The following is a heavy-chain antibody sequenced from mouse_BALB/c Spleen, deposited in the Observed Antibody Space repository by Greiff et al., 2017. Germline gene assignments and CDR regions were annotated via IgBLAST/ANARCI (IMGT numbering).Heavy chain of an antibody. V-gene: IGHV5-6-2*01. CDR3: ASRYLYYAMDY. J-gene: IGHJ4*01. Sequence: EVQLVESGGGLVKLGGSLKLSCAASGFTYSSYYMSWVRQTPEKRLELVAAINSNGGSTYYPDTVKGRFTISRDNAKNTLYLQMSSLKSEDTALYYCASRYLYYAMDYWGQGTSVTVSS. CDR1: GFTYSSYY. D-gene: IGHD5-1*01. CDR2: INSNGGST.